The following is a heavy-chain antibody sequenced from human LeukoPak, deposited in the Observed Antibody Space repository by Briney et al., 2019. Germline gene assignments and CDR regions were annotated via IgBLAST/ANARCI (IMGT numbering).Heavy chain of an antibody. V-gene: IGHV3-21*01. D-gene: IGHD4-17*01. CDR3: ARDNTVTTPFDH. J-gene: IGHJ4*02. Sequence: GGSLRLSCAASGFTFSSYSMNWVRQAPGKGLEWVSSISSSSSYIYYADSVKGQFTISRDNAKNSLYLQMNSLRAEDTAVYYCARDNTVTTPFDHWGQGTLVTVSS. CDR1: GFTFSSYS. CDR2: ISSSSSYI.